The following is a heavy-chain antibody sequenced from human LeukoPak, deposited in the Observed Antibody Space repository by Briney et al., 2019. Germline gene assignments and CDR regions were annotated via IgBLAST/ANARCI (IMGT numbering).Heavy chain of an antibody. CDR3: VVTSAPSIAAAGIPIDY. D-gene: IGHD6-13*01. J-gene: IGHJ4*02. Sequence: GGSLRLSCAASGFTFSSYAMSWVRQAPGKGLEWASAIRGSGGSTYYADSVKGQFTISRDNSKNPLYLQMNSLRAEDTAVYYCVVTSAPSIAAAGIPIDYWGQGTLVTVSS. CDR2: IRGSGGST. V-gene: IGHV3-23*01. CDR1: GFTFSSYA.